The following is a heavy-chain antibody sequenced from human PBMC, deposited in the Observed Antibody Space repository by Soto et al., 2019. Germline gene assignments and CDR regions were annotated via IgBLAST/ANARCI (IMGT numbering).Heavy chain of an antibody. V-gene: IGHV2-5*02. CDR1: GFSLNTTAVG. D-gene: IGHD3-16*01. CDR2: IYWDGDK. Sequence: SGPTLVNPTQTLTLTCTFSGFSLNTTAVGVGWIRQPPGKALEWLALIYWDGDKRYSPSLKSRLAITKDTSKNQVVLKMTNMDPVDTATYYCAHREGDDYVRGSYKDAFDMWGRGTMVTV. J-gene: IGHJ3*02. CDR3: AHREGDDYVRGSYKDAFDM.